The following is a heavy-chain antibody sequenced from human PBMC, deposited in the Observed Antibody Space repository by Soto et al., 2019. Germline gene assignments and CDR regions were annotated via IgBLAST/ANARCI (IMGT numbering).Heavy chain of an antibody. CDR2: LIGGHYGT. Sequence: LRLSCTASGFTLQNYAMAWVRQAPGKGLEWVSTLIGGHYGTAYSYSVKGRFTVSRDNSKNCLYLQMNSLGVEDTAMYFCAKGKSTGDIDWFDPWGQGSPVTVSS. J-gene: IGHJ5*02. CDR1: GFTLQNYA. D-gene: IGHD3-10*01. V-gene: IGHV3-23*01. CDR3: AKGKSTGDIDWFDP.